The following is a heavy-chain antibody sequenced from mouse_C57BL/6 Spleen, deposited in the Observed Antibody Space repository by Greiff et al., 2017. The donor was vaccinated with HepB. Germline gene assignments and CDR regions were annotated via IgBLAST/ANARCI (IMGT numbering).Heavy chain of an antibody. CDR3: ARGITTVVGERFAY. V-gene: IGHV5-4*03. J-gene: IGHJ3*01. Sequence: EVKLVESGGGLVKPGGSLKLSCAASGFTFSSYAMSWVRQTPEKRLEWVATISDGGSYTYYPDNVKGRFTISRDNAKNNLYLQMSHLKSEDTAMYYCARGITTVVGERFAYWGQGTLVTVSA. D-gene: IGHD1-1*01. CDR1: GFTFSSYA. CDR2: ISDGGSYT.